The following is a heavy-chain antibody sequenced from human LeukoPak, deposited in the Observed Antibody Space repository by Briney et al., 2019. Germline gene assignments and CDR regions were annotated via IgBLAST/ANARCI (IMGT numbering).Heavy chain of an antibody. V-gene: IGHV3-23*01. J-gene: IGHJ4*02. CDR3: AKAVNFDWLPNDY. Sequence: GGSLRLSCAASGFTFSNYAMSWVRQAPGKGLEWVSSVSSTGGTTYYADSVKGRFTISRDNSKNTLYLQMNSLRAEDTAVYYCAKAVNFDWLPNDYWGQGTLVTVSS. CDR1: GFTFSNYA. CDR2: VSSTGGTT. D-gene: IGHD3-9*01.